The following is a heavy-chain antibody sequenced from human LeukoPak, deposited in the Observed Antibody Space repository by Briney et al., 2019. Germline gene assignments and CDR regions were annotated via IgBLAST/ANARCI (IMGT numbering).Heavy chain of an antibody. CDR1: AFTFSNAW. Sequence: GGSLRLSCAASAFTFSNAWMNGVRQAPGKGLEWVGHIKSKTDDGTTDYAAPVKGRFTISRDDSKNTLYLQMNSLKTEDTAVYYCTARNFDYWGQGTLVTVSS. V-gene: IGHV3-15*01. CDR2: IKSKTDDGTT. CDR3: TARNFDY. J-gene: IGHJ4*02.